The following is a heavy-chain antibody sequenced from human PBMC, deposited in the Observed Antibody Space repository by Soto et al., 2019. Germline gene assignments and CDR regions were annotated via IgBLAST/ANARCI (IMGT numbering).Heavy chain of an antibody. CDR1: GFTFSNAW. D-gene: IGHD6-13*01. Sequence: LGGSLRLSCAASGFTFSNAWMSWVRQAPGKGLEWVGRIKSKTDGGTTDYAAPVKGRFTISRDDSKNTLYLQMNSLKTEDTAVYYCTTDPPRGSSWYAFVYWGQGTLVTVS. CDR2: IKSKTDGGTT. J-gene: IGHJ4*02. V-gene: IGHV3-15*01. CDR3: TTDPPRGSSWYAFVY.